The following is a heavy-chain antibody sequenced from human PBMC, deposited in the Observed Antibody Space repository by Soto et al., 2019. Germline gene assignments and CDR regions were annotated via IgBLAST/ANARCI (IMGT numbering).Heavy chain of an antibody. CDR1: FWSICISNW. D-gene: IGHD3-16*02. CDR3: ARRGYDYIWGSYRPHHDAFDI. CDR2: IYHSGST. V-gene: IGHV4-4*02. J-gene: IGHJ3*02. Sequence: SGTLAVTCIFDFWSICISNWWRRVRQPPGKSVARFGEIYHSGSTTYNPSLKSRVTISVDKSKHQFSLKLSYVTAADTAVHYCARRGYDYIWGSYRPHHDAFDIWGQGTMVTVSS.